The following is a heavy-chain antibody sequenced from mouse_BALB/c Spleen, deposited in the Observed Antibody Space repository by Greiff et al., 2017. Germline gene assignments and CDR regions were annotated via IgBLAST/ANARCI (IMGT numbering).Heavy chain of an antibody. CDR1: GFTFSSYG. V-gene: IGHV5-6*01. J-gene: IGHJ4*01. CDR3: ARHGYGSSYRYAMDY. D-gene: IGHD1-1*01. Sequence: EVQLVESGGDLVKPGGSLKLSCAASGFTFSSYGMSWVRQTPDKRLEWVATISSGGSYTYYPDSVKGRFTISRDNAKNTLYLQMSSLKSEDTAMYYCARHGYGSSYRYAMDYWGQGTSVTVSS. CDR2: ISSGGSYT.